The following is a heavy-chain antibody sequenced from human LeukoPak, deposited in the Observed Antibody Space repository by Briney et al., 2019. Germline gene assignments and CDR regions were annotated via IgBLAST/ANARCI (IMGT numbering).Heavy chain of an antibody. CDR1: GFTFSTYG. CDR3: ARGGAFDI. V-gene: IGHV3-23*01. J-gene: IGHJ3*02. Sequence: GGSLRLSCAASGFTFSTYGVYWVRQAPGKGLEWVSSNSGGSSYYADSVKGRFTISRDNSKNTLYLQMNSLRAEDTAVYYCARGGAFDIWGQGTMVTVSS. CDR2: NSGGSS.